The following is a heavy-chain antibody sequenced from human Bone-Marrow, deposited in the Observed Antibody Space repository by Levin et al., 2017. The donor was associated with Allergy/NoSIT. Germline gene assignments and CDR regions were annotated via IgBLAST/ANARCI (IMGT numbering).Heavy chain of an antibody. Sequence: ASGPTLVKPTQTLTLTCAFSGFSLTTSAVGVGWIRQPPGKALEWLALIYWDDDKRYSPSLKRRLTISKDTSKNHVILTMINVDSVDTATYYCAHRAYYAGGGFDVWGPGAVVTVSS. V-gene: IGHV2-5*02. CDR3: AHRAYYAGGGFDV. CDR2: IYWDDDK. J-gene: IGHJ3*01. D-gene: IGHD2-15*01. CDR1: GFSLTTSAVG.